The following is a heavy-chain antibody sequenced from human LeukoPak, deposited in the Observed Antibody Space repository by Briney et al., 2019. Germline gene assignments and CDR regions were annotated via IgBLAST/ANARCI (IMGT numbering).Heavy chain of an antibody. CDR1: GYSISSGYY. D-gene: IGHD3-22*01. J-gene: IGHJ4*02. Sequence: SETLSLTCTVSGYSISSGYYWGWIRPPPGKGLEWIGSIYHSGNTFYNSSLKSRVTILLDTSNNQFSLKLSSVTAADTAVYYCARGYYYDSSGYSPLDYWGQGTLVTVSS. V-gene: IGHV4-38-2*02. CDR3: ARGYYYDSSGYSPLDY. CDR2: IYHSGNT.